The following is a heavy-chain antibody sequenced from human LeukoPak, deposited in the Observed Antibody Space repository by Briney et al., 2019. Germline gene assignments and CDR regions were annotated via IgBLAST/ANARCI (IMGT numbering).Heavy chain of an antibody. CDR1: GVANSKSGDL. D-gene: IGHD3-3*01. CDR3: ARHASRYDFWSGLDY. CDR2: LYYSGST. V-gene: IGHV4-39*01. Sequence: TLSLTPRCTGVANSKSGDLGGRRRHPTEKGLEWIGSLYYSGSTYYNQSLRSRVTISVDTSKNQFSLRLSSVTAADTAVYYCARHASRYDFWSGLDYWGQGTLVTVSS. J-gene: IGHJ4*02.